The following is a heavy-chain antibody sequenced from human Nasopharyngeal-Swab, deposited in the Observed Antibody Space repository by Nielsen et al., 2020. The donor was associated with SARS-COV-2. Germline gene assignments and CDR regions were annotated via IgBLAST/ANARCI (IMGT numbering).Heavy chain of an antibody. CDR1: GSTFSSYG. J-gene: IGHJ4*02. CDR3: ARDRTAVALDY. CDR2: IWYDGSNK. V-gene: IGHV3-33*01. D-gene: IGHD6-19*01. Sequence: GESLKISCAASGSTFSSYGMHWVRQAPGKGLEWVAVIWYDGSNKYYADSVKGRFTISRDNSKNTLYLQMNSLRAEDTAVYYCARDRTAVALDYWGQGTLVTVSS.